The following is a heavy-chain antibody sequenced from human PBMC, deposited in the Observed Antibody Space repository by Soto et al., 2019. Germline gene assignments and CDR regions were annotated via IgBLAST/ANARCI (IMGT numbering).Heavy chain of an antibody. CDR2: INHSGST. D-gene: IGHD6-13*01. CDR3: ARGDGTASGTDW. J-gene: IGHJ4*02. Sequence: SETLXLTCAVYGGXFSGYYWSWIXQPPGKGLEWIGEINHSGSTNYNPSLKSRVTISVDTSKNQFSLKLSSVTAADTAVYYCARGDGTASGTDWWGQGTLVTVSS. CDR1: GGXFSGYY. V-gene: IGHV4-34*01.